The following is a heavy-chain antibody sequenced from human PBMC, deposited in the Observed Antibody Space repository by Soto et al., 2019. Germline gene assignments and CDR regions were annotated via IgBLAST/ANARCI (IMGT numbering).Heavy chain of an antibody. CDR3: ARDKINYYGSGSDYTKFDY. CDR1: GGTFSSYA. J-gene: IGHJ4*02. Sequence: QVQLVQSGAEVKKPGSSVKVSCKASGGTFSSYAISWVRQAPGQGLEWMGGIIPSFGTANYAQKFQGRVTITADESTSTAYMELSSLRSEDTGVYYCARDKINYYGSGSDYTKFDYWGQASLVAVSS. CDR2: IIPSFGTA. D-gene: IGHD3-10*01. V-gene: IGHV1-69*01.